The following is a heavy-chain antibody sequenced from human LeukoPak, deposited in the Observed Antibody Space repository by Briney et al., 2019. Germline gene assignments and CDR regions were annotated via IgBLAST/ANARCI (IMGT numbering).Heavy chain of an antibody. CDR2: ISSSGSTI. D-gene: IGHD3-22*01. CDR1: GFTFSDYY. V-gene: IGHV3-11*01. Sequence: PGGSLRLSCAASGFTFSDYYMSWIRHAPGKGLEWVSYISSSGSTIYYADSVKGRFTISRDNAKKSLYLQMNSLRAEDTAVYYCARRYYYDTSGYSFDYWGQGTLVTVSS. CDR3: ARRYYYDTSGYSFDY. J-gene: IGHJ4*02.